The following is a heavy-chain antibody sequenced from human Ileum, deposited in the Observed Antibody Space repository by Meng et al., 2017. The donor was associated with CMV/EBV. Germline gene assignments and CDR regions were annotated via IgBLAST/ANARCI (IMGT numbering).Heavy chain of an antibody. D-gene: IGHD3-22*01. CDR1: GGSISSGDYY. CDR3: ARASKGVTMIVVVPHFDY. CDR2: IYYSGST. J-gene: IGHJ4*02. Sequence: SETLSLTCTVSGGSISSGDYYWSWIRQPPGKGLEWIGYIYYSGSTYYNPSLKSRVTISVDTSKNQFSLKLSSVTAADTAVYYCARASKGVTMIVVVPHFDYWGQGTLVTVSS. V-gene: IGHV4-30-4*08.